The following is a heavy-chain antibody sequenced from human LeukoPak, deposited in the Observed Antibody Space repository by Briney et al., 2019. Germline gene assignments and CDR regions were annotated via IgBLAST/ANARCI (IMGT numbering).Heavy chain of an antibody. V-gene: IGHV3-30-3*01. D-gene: IGHD6-19*01. J-gene: IGHJ3*02. CDR1: GFIFSKYA. Sequence: GGSLRLSCAASGFIFSKYAMQWVRQAPGKGLEWVAVISNDGSSKYYADSVKGRFTISRDNSKNTLYLQMNSLRAEDTAVYYCAKAPSRIAVAANLYAFDIWGQGTMVTVSS. CDR2: ISNDGSSK. CDR3: AKAPSRIAVAANLYAFDI.